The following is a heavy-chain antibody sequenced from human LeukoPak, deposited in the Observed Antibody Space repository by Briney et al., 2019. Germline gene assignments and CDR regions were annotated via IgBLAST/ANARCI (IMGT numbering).Heavy chain of an antibody. CDR2: IIPIFGTA. CDR3: ARDLGPEGYFDY. V-gene: IGHV1-69*05. D-gene: IGHD7-27*01. Sequence: SVKVSCKASGGTFSSYAISWVRQAPGQRLEWMGRIIPIFGTANYAQKFQGRVTITTDESTSTAYMELSSLRSEYTAVYYCARDLGPEGYFDYWGQGTLVTVSS. CDR1: GGTFSSYA. J-gene: IGHJ4*02.